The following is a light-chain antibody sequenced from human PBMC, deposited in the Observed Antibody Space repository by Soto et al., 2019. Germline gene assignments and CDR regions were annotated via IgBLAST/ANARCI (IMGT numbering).Light chain of an antibody. CDR3: QQYSSYPT. J-gene: IGKJ1*01. V-gene: IGKV1-5*01. CDR1: QGISNW. Sequence: DIQMTQSPYTLSGSVGDRVTITCRASQGISNWLAWYQQKPGKAPKLLIFHASSLESGVPSRFSGSGSGTGFTLTISSLQSDDFATYYCQQYSSYPTFGQGTKVDIK. CDR2: HAS.